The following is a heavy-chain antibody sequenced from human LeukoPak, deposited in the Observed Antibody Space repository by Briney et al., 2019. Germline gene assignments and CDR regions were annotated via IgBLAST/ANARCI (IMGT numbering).Heavy chain of an antibody. CDR2: IYHSGST. J-gene: IGHJ4*02. Sequence: SETLSLTCTVSGGSINSGDYYWSWIRQPPGKGLEWIGYIYHSGSTYYNPSLRSRVTISVDMSKNQVSLKLSSVTAADTAVYYCARGDYYYDSSGYGTFDYWGQGTLVSVSS. CDR3: ARGDYYYDSSGYGTFDY. D-gene: IGHD3-22*01. CDR1: GGSINSGDYY. V-gene: IGHV4-30-4*01.